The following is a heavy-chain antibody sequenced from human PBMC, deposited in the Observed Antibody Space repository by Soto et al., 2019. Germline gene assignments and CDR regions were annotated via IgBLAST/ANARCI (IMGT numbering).Heavy chain of an antibody. D-gene: IGHD2-15*01. J-gene: IGHJ6*03. V-gene: IGHV1-69*05. CDR1: GGTFSSYA. CDR3: ARGTRIGHYYYYYMGV. CDR2: IIPIFGTA. Sequence: ASVKVSCKASGGTFSSYAISWVRQAPGQGLEWMGGIIPIFGTANYAQKFQGRVTITTDESTSTAYMELSSLRSDDTAVYYCARGTRIGHYYYYYMGVWGKGTTVTVSS.